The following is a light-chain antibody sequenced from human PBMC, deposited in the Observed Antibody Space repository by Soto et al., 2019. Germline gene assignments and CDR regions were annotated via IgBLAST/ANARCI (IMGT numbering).Light chain of an antibody. CDR3: CSHAGSYVV. V-gene: IGLV2-11*01. J-gene: IGLJ1*01. CDR1: SGDVGRYSF. CDR2: DIY. Sequence: QSAQTQPRSVSGSTGQVVTISCTGTSGDVGRYSFVSWYQQHPGKAPKLILYDIYKRPSGVPDRFSGSKSGNTASLTISGLQAEDETDYYCCSHAGSYVVFGTGTKVTVL.